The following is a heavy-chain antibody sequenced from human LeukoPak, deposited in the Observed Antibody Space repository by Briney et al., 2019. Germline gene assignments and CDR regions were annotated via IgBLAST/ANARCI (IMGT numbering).Heavy chain of an antibody. V-gene: IGHV3-30*03. Sequence: QPGRSLRLSCAASGFTFSSYGMHWVRQAPGNGLEWVAVISYDGSNKYYADSVKGRFTISRDNSKNTLYLQMNSLRAEDTAVYYCARRDSSGWSDFDYWGQGTLVTVSS. D-gene: IGHD6-19*01. CDR1: GFTFSSYG. J-gene: IGHJ4*02. CDR2: ISYDGSNK. CDR3: ARRDSSGWSDFDY.